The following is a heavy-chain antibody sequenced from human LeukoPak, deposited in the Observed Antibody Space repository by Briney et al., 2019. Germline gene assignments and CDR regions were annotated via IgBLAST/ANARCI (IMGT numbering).Heavy chain of an antibody. CDR1: GFTFSSYD. CDR2: IGTAGDT. CDR3: ARERACSGGSCYRDAFDI. V-gene: IGHV3-13*01. J-gene: IGHJ3*02. D-gene: IGHD2-15*01. Sequence: GGSLRLSCAASGFTFSSYDMHWVRQATGKGLEWVSAIGTAGDTYYPGSVKGRFTISRENAKNSLYLQMNSLRAGDTAVYYCARERACSGGSCYRDAFDIWGQGTMVTVSS.